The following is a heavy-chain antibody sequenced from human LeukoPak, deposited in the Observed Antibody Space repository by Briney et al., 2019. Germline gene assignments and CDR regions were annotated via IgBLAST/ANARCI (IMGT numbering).Heavy chain of an antibody. J-gene: IGHJ6*03. CDR1: GYTFTGYY. V-gene: IGHV1-2*02. Sequence: ASVKVSCKASGYTFTGYYMHWVRQAPGQGLEWMGWINPNSGGTNYAQMFQGRVTMTRDTSISTAYMELSRLRSDDTAVYYCARVSYGDYGYYYYMDVWGKGTTVTISS. D-gene: IGHD4-17*01. CDR3: ARVSYGDYGYYYYMDV. CDR2: INPNSGGT.